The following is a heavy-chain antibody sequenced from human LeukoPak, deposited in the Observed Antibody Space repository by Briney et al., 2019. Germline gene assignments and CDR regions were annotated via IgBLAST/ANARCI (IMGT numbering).Heavy chain of an antibody. CDR2: IKKDGDED. V-gene: IGHV3-7*01. Sequence: PGGSLRLSCAASGFTFSDYWMSWVRQASGKGPEWVATIKKDGDEDHYVDSVKGRFTVTRDNARNSLFLQMNSLRVEDTAVYYCATYKNWVAGDVWGQGTTVSVSS. J-gene: IGHJ6*02. CDR3: ATYKNWVAGDV. CDR1: GFTFSDYW. D-gene: IGHD7-27*01.